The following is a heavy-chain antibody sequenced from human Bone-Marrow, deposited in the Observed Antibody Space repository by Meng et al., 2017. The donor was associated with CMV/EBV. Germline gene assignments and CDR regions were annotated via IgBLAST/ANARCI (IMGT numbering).Heavy chain of an antibody. CDR3: AGSSPPAPFDF. J-gene: IGHJ3*01. D-gene: IGHD6-6*01. Sequence: SETLSLTCTVSGGSMSSYYWSWIRQAPGKRLEWIGYIYYTGTPKYNPSLKSRVTMSVDTSKNQFSVKLSSVTAADTAVYYCAGSSPPAPFDFWGQGTMVTVSS. V-gene: IGHV4-59*01. CDR1: GGSMSSYY. CDR2: IYYTGTP.